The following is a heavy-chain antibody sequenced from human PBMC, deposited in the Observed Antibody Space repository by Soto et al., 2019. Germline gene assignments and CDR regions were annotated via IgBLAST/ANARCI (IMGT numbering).Heavy chain of an antibody. CDR3: ARLYSSAWYGPGRY. Sequence: PGGSLRLSCAASGFTFSSYGMHWVRQAPGKGLEWVSGINWNGGSTGYADSVKGRFTISRDNAKNSLYLQMNSLRAEDTALYYCARLYSSAWYGPGRYWGQGTLVTVSS. J-gene: IGHJ4*02. CDR1: GFTFSSYG. D-gene: IGHD6-19*01. V-gene: IGHV3-20*04. CDR2: INWNGGST.